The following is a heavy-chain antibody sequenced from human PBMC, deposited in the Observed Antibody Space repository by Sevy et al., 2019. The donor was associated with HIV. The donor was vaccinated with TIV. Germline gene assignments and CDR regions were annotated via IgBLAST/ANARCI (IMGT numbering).Heavy chain of an antibody. CDR1: GYTFITYY. CDR2: IDPSGST. J-gene: IGHJ6*02. V-gene: IGHV1-46*01. CDR3: ARDHDLSGSYLEYYYYAMDV. Sequence: ASVKVSCKASGYTFITYYVHWVRQAPGQGLEWMGLIDPSGSTRYAQKFQGRVSMTGDTSTTTVYMELSSLTPEDTAVYYCARDHDLSGSYLEYYYYAMDVWGQGTTVTVSS. D-gene: IGHD1-26*01.